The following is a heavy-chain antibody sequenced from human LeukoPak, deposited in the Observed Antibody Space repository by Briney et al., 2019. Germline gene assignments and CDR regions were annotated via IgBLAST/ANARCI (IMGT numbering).Heavy chain of an antibody. CDR3: AKSLGSVVVTANDY. V-gene: IGHV3-23*01. D-gene: IGHD2-21*02. J-gene: IGHJ4*02. CDR2: ISGGGGST. Sequence: GGSLRLSCAASGFTFSSYAMSWVRQAPGKGLEWLSAISGGGGSTYYADSVKGRFTISRDNSKNTLYLQVNSLRAEDTAVYYCAKSLGSVVVTANDYWGQGTLVTVSS. CDR1: GFTFSSYA.